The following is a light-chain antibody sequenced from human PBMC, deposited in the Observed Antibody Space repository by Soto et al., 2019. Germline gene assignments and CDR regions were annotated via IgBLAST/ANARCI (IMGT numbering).Light chain of an antibody. J-gene: IGKJ1*01. V-gene: IGKV3-20*01. CDR1: QSVSSTY. Sequence: EVVLTQSPGTLSLSPGERATLSCRASQSVSSTYLAWYQQKPGQAPRLLIYGASSRATGIPDRFSGSGSGTDFTLVISRLEPEDFAVYYCQQYGISPRTFGQGTKVEIK. CDR2: GAS. CDR3: QQYGISPRT.